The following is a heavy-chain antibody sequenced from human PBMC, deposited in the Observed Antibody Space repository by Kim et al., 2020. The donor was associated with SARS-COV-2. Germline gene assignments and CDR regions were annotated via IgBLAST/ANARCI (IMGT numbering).Heavy chain of an antibody. J-gene: IGHJ4*02. Sequence: NTNYAQKLQGRVTMTTDTSTSTAYMELRSLRSDDTAVYYCARDRGPGTDWGQGTLVTVSS. V-gene: IGHV1-18*01. CDR3: ARDRGPGTD. CDR2: NT. D-gene: IGHD3-10*01.